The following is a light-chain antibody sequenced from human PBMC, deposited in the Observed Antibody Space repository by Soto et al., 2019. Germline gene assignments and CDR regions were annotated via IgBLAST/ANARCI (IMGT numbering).Light chain of an antibody. CDR3: SSYTSSSTHV. J-gene: IGLJ1*01. Sequence: QSVLTQPASVSGSPGQSITISCTGTSSDVGAYNFVSWYQQHPGKVPKLMIFDVSSRPSGVSDRFSGSKSGNTTSLTISGLQAEDEGEYYCSSYTSSSTHVFGSGTKVTVL. CDR2: DVS. CDR1: SSDVGAYNF. V-gene: IGLV2-14*03.